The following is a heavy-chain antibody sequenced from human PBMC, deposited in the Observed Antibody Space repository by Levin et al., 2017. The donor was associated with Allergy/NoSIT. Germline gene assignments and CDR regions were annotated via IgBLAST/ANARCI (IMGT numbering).Heavy chain of an antibody. Sequence: ASVKVSCNTSGYTFIRYYLHWVRQAPGEGLEWMGVINPSDGTTRYAQEFQGRVTMTRDTSTSTVYMELSNLRSEDTAVYYCARGTGYCSGGSCSHFDYWGQGTLVTVSS. CDR1: GYTFIRYY. CDR2: INPSDGTT. D-gene: IGHD2-15*01. CDR3: ARGTGYCSGGSCSHFDY. V-gene: IGHV1-46*01. J-gene: IGHJ4*02.